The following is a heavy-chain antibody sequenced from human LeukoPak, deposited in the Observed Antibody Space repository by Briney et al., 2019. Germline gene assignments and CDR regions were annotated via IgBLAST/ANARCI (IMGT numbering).Heavy chain of an antibody. D-gene: IGHD2-21*02. J-gene: IGHJ2*01. CDR3: ARHVSSDLRIVVVTSDWYFDR. Sequence: SETLSLTCIVSGGSISSSRFYWGWIRQPPGKGLEWIGTIYYSGSTYYNPSLKSRVTISADTSKNQFSLNLSSVTAADTGVYYCARHVSSDLRIVVVTSDWYFDRWGRGTLVTVPS. V-gene: IGHV4-39*01. CDR1: GGSISSSRFY. CDR2: IYYSGST.